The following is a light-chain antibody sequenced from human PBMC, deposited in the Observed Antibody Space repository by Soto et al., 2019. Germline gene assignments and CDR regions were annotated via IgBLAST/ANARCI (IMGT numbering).Light chain of an antibody. CDR2: AAS. CDR3: QPSHTFPIT. CDR1: RVISSW. V-gene: IGKV1-12*01. J-gene: IGKJ5*01. Sequence: DIQMTQSPSSVSASVGDSVTITCRASRVISSWLAWYQQKPGKAPNLLIYAASNLQSWVPSRFSASGSGTDFTLTINNLQHEDFATSYCQPSHTFPITCGQGTRLEI.